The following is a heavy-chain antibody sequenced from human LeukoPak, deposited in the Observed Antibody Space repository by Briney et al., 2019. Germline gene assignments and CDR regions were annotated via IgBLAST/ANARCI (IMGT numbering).Heavy chain of an antibody. J-gene: IGHJ4*02. V-gene: IGHV4-61*02. CDR1: GDSISSGLYY. Sequence: SQTLSLTCTVSGDSISSGLYYWMWIRQPAGKGLEWIGRINSSGNTNYKPSLKSRVTISVDTSKSQFSLRLSSVTAADPAMYYCARAAGVIVGATIDYWGQGTLVTVSS. CDR2: INSSGNT. CDR3: ARAAGVIVGATIDY. D-gene: IGHD1-26*01.